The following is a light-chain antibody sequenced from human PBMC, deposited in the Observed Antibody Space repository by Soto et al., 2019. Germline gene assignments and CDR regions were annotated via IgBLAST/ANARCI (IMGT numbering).Light chain of an antibody. CDR2: GAS. CDR1: QSVGISY. V-gene: IGKV3-20*01. J-gene: IGKJ4*01. Sequence: EVVLTQSPGTLSLSPGEGVTLSCRASQSVGISYLAWYQQKPGQAPRLLIYGASSRATGIPDRFSGSGSGTDFTLTISRLEPEDFAVYYCQHYGNSLTFGGGTKVESK. CDR3: QHYGNSLT.